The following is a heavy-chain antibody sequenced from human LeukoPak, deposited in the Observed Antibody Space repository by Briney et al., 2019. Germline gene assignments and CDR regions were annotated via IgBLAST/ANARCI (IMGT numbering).Heavy chain of an antibody. V-gene: IGHV3-21*01. CDR2: ITSSSIYI. J-gene: IGHJ5*01. Sequence: GGSLRLSCAPSGFTFSSYTMNWVRQAPGKGLEWVSSITSSSIYIYYADSLKGRFTISRDNAKNSLYLQMNSLRAEDTAVYYCARRYCSGGSCYDWFDSWGQGTLVTVSS. CDR1: GFTFSSYT. D-gene: IGHD2-15*01. CDR3: ARRYCSGGSCYDWFDS.